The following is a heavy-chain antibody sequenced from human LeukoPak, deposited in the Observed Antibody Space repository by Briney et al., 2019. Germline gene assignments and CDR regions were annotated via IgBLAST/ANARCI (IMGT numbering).Heavy chain of an antibody. CDR3: AKVIIVVRVPTDIDY. D-gene: IGHD3-22*01. CDR1: RFTFINYA. V-gene: IGHV3-23*01. J-gene: IGHJ4*02. Sequence: HSGGSLRLSCAASRFTFINYAITWVRQAPGKGLEWVSTISESGDTIYYSDSVKGRFTISRDNSENMLYLQMNSLRAEDTAIYYCAKVIIVVRVPTDIDYWGQGTLVTVSS. CDR2: ISESGDTI.